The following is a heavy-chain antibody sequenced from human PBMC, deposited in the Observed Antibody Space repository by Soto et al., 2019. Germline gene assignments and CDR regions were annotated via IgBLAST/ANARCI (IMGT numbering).Heavy chain of an antibody. Sequence: GGSLRLSCAASGFTVSSNYMSWVRQAPGKGLEWVSAISGSGGSTYYADSVKGRFTISRDNSKNTLYLQMNSLRAEDTAVYYCAKEYRENYYYYGMDVWGQGTTVTVSS. CDR1: GFTVSSNY. J-gene: IGHJ6*02. CDR2: ISGSGGST. CDR3: AKEYRENYYYYGMDV. D-gene: IGHD5-18*01. V-gene: IGHV3-23*01.